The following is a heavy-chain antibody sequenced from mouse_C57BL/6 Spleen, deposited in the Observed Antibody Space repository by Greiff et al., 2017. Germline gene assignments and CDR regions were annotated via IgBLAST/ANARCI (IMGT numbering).Heavy chain of an antibody. D-gene: IGHD3-2*02. CDR3: AREGGLRLLYYAMDY. CDR1: GFTFSSYA. Sequence: EVQLVESGGDLVKPGGSLKLSCAASGFTFSSYAMSWVRQTPEKRLEWVATISDGGSYTYYPDNVKGRFTISRDNAKNNLYLQMSHLKSEDTAMXYCAREGGLRLLYYAMDYWGQGTSVTVSS. CDR2: ISDGGSYT. J-gene: IGHJ4*01. V-gene: IGHV5-4*01.